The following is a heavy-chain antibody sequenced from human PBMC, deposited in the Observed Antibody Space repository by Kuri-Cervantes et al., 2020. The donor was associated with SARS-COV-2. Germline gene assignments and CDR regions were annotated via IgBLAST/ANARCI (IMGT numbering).Heavy chain of an antibody. CDR1: GFTFSSYA. Sequence: GESLKISCAASGFTFSSYAMHWVRQAPGKGLEWVAVISYDGSNNYYADSVKGRFTISRDNSKNTLYLQMNSLRAEDTAVYYCARDSGYCSGGSCSPAGWFDPWGQGTLVTVSS. J-gene: IGHJ5*02. V-gene: IGHV3-30*01. CDR3: ARDSGYCSGGSCSPAGWFDP. CDR2: ISYDGSNN. D-gene: IGHD2-15*01.